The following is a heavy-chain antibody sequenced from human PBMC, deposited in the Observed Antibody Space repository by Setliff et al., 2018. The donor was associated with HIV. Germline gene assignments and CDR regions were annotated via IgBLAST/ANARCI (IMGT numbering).Heavy chain of an antibody. V-gene: IGHV3-48*04. D-gene: IGHD3-10*01. Sequence: PGGSLRLSCAASGFTFSSYSMNWVRQAPGKGLEWVSYYVDSVKGRLTISRDNAKNTLYLQMNSLRAEDTAVYYCASRRITMVRGVISNDYYYYYMGVWGKGTTVTVSS. CDR3: ASRRITMVRGVISNDYYYYYMGV. J-gene: IGHJ6*03. CDR1: GFTFSSYS.